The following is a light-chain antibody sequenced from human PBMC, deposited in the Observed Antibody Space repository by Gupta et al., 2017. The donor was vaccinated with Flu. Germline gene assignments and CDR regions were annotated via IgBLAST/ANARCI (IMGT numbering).Light chain of an antibody. CDR1: QSVGSN. CDR3: QQYDDWPPLT. Sequence: EVVMTQSPGLLSVSPGERATLSCRASQSVGSNLAWYQQKPGQAPRLLIYGASTRATGIPGRFSGSGYGTQFSLTISSRQSEDFAVYYCQQYDDWPPLTFGGGTKVEIK. V-gene: IGKV3-15*01. CDR2: GAS. J-gene: IGKJ4*01.